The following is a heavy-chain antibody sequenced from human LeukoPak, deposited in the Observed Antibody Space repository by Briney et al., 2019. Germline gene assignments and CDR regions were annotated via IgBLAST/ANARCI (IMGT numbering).Heavy chain of an antibody. Sequence: HPGGSLRLSCAAPGFTFSIYAMSWVRQAPGKGLEWVSAISGSGGTAYYADSVKGRFTISRDNSKNTLYLQMNSLRAEDTAVYYCAKKGYYDGSGYYMYYFDHWGQGTLVTVSS. J-gene: IGHJ4*02. V-gene: IGHV3-23*01. D-gene: IGHD3-22*01. CDR3: AKKGYYDGSGYYMYYFDH. CDR1: GFTFSIYA. CDR2: ISGSGGTA.